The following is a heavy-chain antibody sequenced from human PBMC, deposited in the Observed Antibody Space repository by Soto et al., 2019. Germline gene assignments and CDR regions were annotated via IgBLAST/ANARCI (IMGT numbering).Heavy chain of an antibody. V-gene: IGHV3-23*01. J-gene: IGHJ4*02. CDR2: ITSSGSST. CDR1: GFIFSDYA. D-gene: IGHD5-12*01. CDR3: AKGVEGYLVSSFDS. Sequence: EVQLLVSGGGGVQPGGSLRLSCAASGFIFSDYAMKWVRQTPGKGLEWVSAITSSGSSTYFADSLKGRITISRDNSKNTLSLQMDSLRVEDTAIYYCAKGVEGYLVSSFDSWGQGALVTVSS.